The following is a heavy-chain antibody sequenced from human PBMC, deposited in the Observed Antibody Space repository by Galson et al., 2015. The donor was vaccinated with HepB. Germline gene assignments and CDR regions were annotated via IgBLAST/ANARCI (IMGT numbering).Heavy chain of an antibody. CDR3: AREFQFLGERLYDY. CDR1: GFTFNSHW. D-gene: IGHD3-16*01. CDR2: MNSDGSST. V-gene: IGHV3-74*01. Sequence: PLRLSCLAPGFTFNSHWMQWVRQAPGKGLVWVSRMNSDGSSTGYADSVKGRFTISRDNAKNTLYLQMNSLRAEDTAVYYCAREFQFLGERLYDYWGQGTLVTVSS. J-gene: IGHJ4*02.